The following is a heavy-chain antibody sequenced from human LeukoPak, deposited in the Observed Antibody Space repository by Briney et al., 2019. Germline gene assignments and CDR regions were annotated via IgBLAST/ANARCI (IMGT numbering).Heavy chain of an antibody. D-gene: IGHD3-10*01. J-gene: IGHJ4*02. Sequence: GASVKVSCKASGYTFRNYGISWVQQAPGQGLEWMGWISGYNGNTKFAQNIQVRVTMTSETSTSTAYMELRSLRSDDTAVYYCARDMGPAYYTTWFFDYWGQGTLVTVSS. CDR3: ARDMGPAYYTTWFFDY. CDR1: GYTFRNYG. V-gene: IGHV1-18*01. CDR2: ISGYNGNT.